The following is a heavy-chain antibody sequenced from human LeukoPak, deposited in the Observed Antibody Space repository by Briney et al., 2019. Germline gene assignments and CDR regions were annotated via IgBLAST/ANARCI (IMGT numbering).Heavy chain of an antibody. CDR1: GGSISSGSYY. CDR2: IYSSRRT. J-gene: IGHJ4*02. CDR3: ARDRARSYYFDL. D-gene: IGHD3-10*01. Sequence: PSETLSLTCTVSGGSISSGSYYWTWIRLPAGMGLEWIGRIYSSRRTNYNPSLKSRLTLSVDTSKNQFSLQLSSVTAADTAVYYCARDRARSYYFDLWGQGTLVTVSS. V-gene: IGHV4-61*02.